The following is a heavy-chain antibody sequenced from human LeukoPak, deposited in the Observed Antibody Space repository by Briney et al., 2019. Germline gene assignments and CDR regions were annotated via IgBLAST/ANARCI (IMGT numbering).Heavy chain of an antibody. CDR1: GFTFSNAW. CDR3: ATDKGARDF. D-gene: IGHD4/OR15-4a*01. V-gene: IGHV3-15*01. Sequence: GGSLRLSCAASGFTFSNAWMSWVRQAPGKGLEWVGRIKSKTDGGTTDYAAPVKGRFTISRDDSKTTLYLQMNSLKIEDTAVYFCATDKGARDFWGQGTLVTVSS. CDR2: IKSKTDGGTT. J-gene: IGHJ4*02.